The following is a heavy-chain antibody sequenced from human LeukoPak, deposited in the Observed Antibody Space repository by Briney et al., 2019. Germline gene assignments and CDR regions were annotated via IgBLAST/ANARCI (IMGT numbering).Heavy chain of an antibody. CDR2: IKTDGSET. J-gene: IGHJ4*02. D-gene: IGHD3-10*01. Sequence: PGGSLRLSCAASGFSFSNYWMGWVRQAPGKGLACVANIKTDGSETYYVDSVKGRFTISRDNAKNSLFLQMNSLRAEDTAIYYCVSAIRGSPIDYWGREPWSASPQ. CDR3: VSAIRGSPIDY. CDR1: GFSFSNYW. V-gene: IGHV3-7*01.